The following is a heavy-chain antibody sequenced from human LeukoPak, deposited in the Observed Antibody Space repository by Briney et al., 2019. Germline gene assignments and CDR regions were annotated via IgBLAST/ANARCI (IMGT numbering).Heavy chain of an antibody. CDR1: GFTFSSYR. CDR3: ARDLKL. CDR2: INTDGSST. Sequence: GGSLRLSCAASGFTFSSYRMHWVRHAPGKGLVWVSHINTDGSSTNYADSVKGRFTISRDNAKNTLYLQMSSLRAEDTAVYYCARDLKLGGQGTPVTVSS. D-gene: IGHD1-7*01. V-gene: IGHV3-74*01. J-gene: IGHJ4*02.